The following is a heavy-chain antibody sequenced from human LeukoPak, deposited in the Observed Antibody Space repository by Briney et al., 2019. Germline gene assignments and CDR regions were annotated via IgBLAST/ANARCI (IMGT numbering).Heavy chain of an antibody. CDR2: IIPIRGTA. CDR1: GGSFSSYA. Sequence: SVKVSCKASGGSFSSYAISWLRQAPGQGLDWMGGIIPIRGTANYAQKFQGRVTITADKSTSTAYMELSSLRSEDTAVYYCARQRYYDSSGYYYWGQGTLVTVSS. CDR3: ARQRYYDSSGYYY. V-gene: IGHV1-69*10. J-gene: IGHJ4*02. D-gene: IGHD3-22*01.